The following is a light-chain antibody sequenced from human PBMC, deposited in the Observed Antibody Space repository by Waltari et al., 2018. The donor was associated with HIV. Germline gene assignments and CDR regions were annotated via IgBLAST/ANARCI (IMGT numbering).Light chain of an antibody. J-gene: IGLJ3*02. Sequence: QSVLTQPPSASGSPGQRGTISCFGSTSNIGTNHVYWYQQIPGAAPRLLIYKNSQRPSGVPDRFSGSKSGTSASLAISGLRSEDEAEYYCATWDDSLSGRWVFGGGTKLTVL. V-gene: IGLV1-47*01. CDR1: TSNIGTNH. CDR2: KNS. CDR3: ATWDDSLSGRWV.